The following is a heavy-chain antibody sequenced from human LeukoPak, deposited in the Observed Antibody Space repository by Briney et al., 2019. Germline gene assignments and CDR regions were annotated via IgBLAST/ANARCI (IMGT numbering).Heavy chain of an antibody. J-gene: IGHJ4*02. CDR3: AKKAQYNGNYPLDY. CDR2: TSDRGDYT. V-gene: IGHV3-23*01. Sequence: GGSLRLSCVASGFTLSSYSMNWVHQAPGKGLEWVSGTSDRGDYTYYADSVKGRFTISRDNSKNTLYLQMSSLRAEDTALYFCAKKAQYNGNYPLDYWGQGTLVTVSS. D-gene: IGHD1-26*01. CDR1: GFTLSSYS.